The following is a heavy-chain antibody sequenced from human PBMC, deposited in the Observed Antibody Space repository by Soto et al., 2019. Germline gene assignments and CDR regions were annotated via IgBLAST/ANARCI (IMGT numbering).Heavy chain of an antibody. Sequence: EVLLVESGGGLVKPGGSLRLSCAASGFTFSTYSMNWVRQAPGKGLEWVSSINTASYIYYADSVKGRFTISRDAAKSSLYLQMNSLRDEDTAVYYCAREGGYCNGGGCRYFDYWGQGTLVTVYS. CDR1: GFTFSTYS. J-gene: IGHJ4*02. D-gene: IGHD2-15*01. V-gene: IGHV3-21*01. CDR3: AREGGYCNGGGCRYFDY. CDR2: INTASYI.